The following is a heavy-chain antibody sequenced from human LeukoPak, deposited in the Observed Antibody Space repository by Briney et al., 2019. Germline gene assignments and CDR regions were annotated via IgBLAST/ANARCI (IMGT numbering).Heavy chain of an antibody. CDR2: IIPIFGTA. Sequence: GASVKVSCKASGGTFSSYAINWVRQAPGQGLEWMGGIIPIFGTANYAQKFQGRVTITADESTSTAYMELSSLRSEDTAVYYCALTSGYSYGFPLDYWGQGTLVTVSS. V-gene: IGHV1-69*13. CDR3: ALTSGYSYGFPLDY. D-gene: IGHD5-18*01. CDR1: GGTFSSYA. J-gene: IGHJ4*02.